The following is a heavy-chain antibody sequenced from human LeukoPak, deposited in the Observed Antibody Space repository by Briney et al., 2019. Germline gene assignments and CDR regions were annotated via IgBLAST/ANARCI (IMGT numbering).Heavy chain of an antibody. J-gene: IGHJ3*02. CDR2: FTSGSRSI. CDR3: ARARVVHEVLFFDAFDI. V-gene: IGHV3-21*01. D-gene: IGHD2/OR15-2a*01. CDR1: GFTFSSYS. Sequence: GGSLRLSCAAPGFTFSSYSMTWVRQAPGKGLEWVSSFTSGSRSIYYADSVKGRFTISRDNAKNSLHLQMNSLRAEDTAVYYCARARVVHEVLFFDAFDIWGQGTMVTVSS.